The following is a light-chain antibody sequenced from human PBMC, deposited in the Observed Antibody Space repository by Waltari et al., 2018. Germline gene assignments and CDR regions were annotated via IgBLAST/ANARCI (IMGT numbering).Light chain of an antibody. CDR2: EIN. Sequence: QFALTQPASVSGSPGQSITISCTAPTSDVDILHFFSLDHSQPGSNPKLLISEINQPPSGISNLFAGSKSGKTASLTISGLQAEDEADYFCCTFAGRGIYVFGPGTQVTVL. V-gene: IGLV2-23*02. CDR3: CTFAGRGIYV. J-gene: IGLJ1*01. CDR1: TSDVDILHF.